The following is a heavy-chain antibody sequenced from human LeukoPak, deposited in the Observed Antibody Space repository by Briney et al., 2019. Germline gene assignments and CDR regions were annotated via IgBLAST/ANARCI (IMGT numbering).Heavy chain of an antibody. CDR2: INVGKGNT. CDR1: GYSFSTYA. CDR3: ARDNGDYYGSGSFDY. D-gene: IGHD3-10*01. Sequence: ASVKVSCKPSGYSFSTYAMQWVRQAPGQRLEWMGWINVGKGNTKYSQKFQGRVTLTRDTSASTAYMELSSLRSEDTAVYYCARDNGDYYGSGSFDYWGQGTLVTVSS. J-gene: IGHJ4*02. V-gene: IGHV1-3*01.